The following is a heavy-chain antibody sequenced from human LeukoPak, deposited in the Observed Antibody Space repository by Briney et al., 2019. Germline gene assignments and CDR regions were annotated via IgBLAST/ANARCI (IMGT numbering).Heavy chain of an antibody. V-gene: IGHV3-23*01. CDR1: GFTFSSYA. J-gene: IGHJ4*02. D-gene: IGHD6-19*01. CDR2: ISGSGGTT. Sequence: GGSLRLSCAASGFTFSSYAMSWVRQAPGKGLEWVSAISGSGGTTYYADSVKGRFTISRDNSKDTLFLQMNSLRAEDTAVYYCATPSSGWYIGFHWGQGTLVTVSS. CDR3: ATPSSGWYIGFH.